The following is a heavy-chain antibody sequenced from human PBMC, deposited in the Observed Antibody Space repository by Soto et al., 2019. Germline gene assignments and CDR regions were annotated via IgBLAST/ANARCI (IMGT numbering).Heavy chain of an antibody. CDR2: VHYSWST. V-gene: IGHV4-59*02. CDR1: GDSVTSFF. J-gene: IGHJ3*02. Sequence: SETLSLTCNVSGDSVTSFFWIWVRQPAGKALEWSLYVHYSWSTNHNPSRKSRLTMSVDTSKTHFSLRLHSVTAADTAVYYCARVNQLAPKRNAFDIWGQGTMVTVSS. CDR3: ARVNQLAPKRNAFDI. D-gene: IGHD1-1*01.